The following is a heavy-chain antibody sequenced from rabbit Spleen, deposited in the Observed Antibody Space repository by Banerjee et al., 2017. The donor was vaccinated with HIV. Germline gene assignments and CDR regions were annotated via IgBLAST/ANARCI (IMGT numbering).Heavy chain of an antibody. D-gene: IGHD4-1*01. CDR3: ARDLAGAIGWNFYL. J-gene: IGHJ4*01. CDR1: AFSFSGRDV. Sequence: QEQLVESGGGLVKPEGSLTLTCKASAFSFSGRDVMCWVRQAPGKGLEWIACINAATAKPVYATWAKGRFTISRASSTTVTLQMTSLTAADTATYFCARDLAGAIGWNFYLWGPGTLVTVS. CDR2: INAATAKP. V-gene: IGHV1S45*01.